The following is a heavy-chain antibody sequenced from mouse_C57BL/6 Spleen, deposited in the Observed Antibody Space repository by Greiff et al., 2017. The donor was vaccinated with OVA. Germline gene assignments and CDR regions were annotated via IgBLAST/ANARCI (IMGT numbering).Heavy chain of an antibody. Sequence: VKLVESGPELVKPGASVKISCKASGYAFSSSWMNWVKQRPGKGLEWIGRIYPGDGDTNYNGKFKGKATLTADKSSSTAYMQLSSLTSEDSAVYFCARAGGDYDGYLAWFAYWGQGTLVTVSA. J-gene: IGHJ3*01. D-gene: IGHD2-3*01. CDR1: GYAFSSSW. CDR2: IYPGDGDT. CDR3: ARAGGDYDGYLAWFAY. V-gene: IGHV1-82*01.